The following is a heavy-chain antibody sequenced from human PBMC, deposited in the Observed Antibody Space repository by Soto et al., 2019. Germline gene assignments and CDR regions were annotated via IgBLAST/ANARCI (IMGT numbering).Heavy chain of an antibody. V-gene: IGHV4-39*01. D-gene: IGHD6-6*01. CDR3: ARRVKGSSSGVDY. CDR1: GGSISSSSYY. Sequence: SETLSLTCTVSGGSISSSSYYWGWIRQPPGKGLEWIGSIYYSGSTYYNPSLKSRVTISVDTSKNQFSLKLSSVTAADTAVYYCARRVKGSSSGVDYWGQGTLVTVPQ. J-gene: IGHJ4*02. CDR2: IYYSGST.